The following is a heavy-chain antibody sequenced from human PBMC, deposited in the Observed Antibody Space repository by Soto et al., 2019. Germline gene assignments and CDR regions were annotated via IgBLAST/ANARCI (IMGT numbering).Heavy chain of an antibody. CDR1: GFTFSSYS. J-gene: IGHJ4*02. CDR2: ISSSSSYI. D-gene: IGHD1-7*01. V-gene: IGHV3-21*01. Sequence: EVQLVESGGGLVKPGGSLRLSCAASGFTFSSYSMNWVRQVPGKGLEWVSSISSSSSYIYYEDSVKGRFTISRDNAKNSLYLQMNSLRAEDTAVYYCAREGYNWNYKGDYWGQGTLVTVSS. CDR3: AREGYNWNYKGDY.